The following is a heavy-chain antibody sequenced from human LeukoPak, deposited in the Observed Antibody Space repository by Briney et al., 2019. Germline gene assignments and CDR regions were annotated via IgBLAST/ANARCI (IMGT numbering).Heavy chain of an antibody. D-gene: IGHD6-13*01. V-gene: IGHV3-23*01. CDR2: ISDSGVTA. CDR1: GFTFSNYA. CDR3: ARGSSPFDY. J-gene: IGHJ4*02. Sequence: PGGSLRLSCVVSGFTFSNYAMGWVRQAPGQGLDWVSAISDSGVTAYYADSVKGRFTISRDNSKSTLYLQMNSLRAEDTAVYYCARGSSPFDYWGQGTLVTVSS.